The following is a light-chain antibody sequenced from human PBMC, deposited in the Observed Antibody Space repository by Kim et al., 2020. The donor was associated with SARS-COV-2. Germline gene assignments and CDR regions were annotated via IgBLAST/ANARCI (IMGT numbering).Light chain of an antibody. J-gene: IGLJ3*02. CDR1: SGSVSSSYY. Sequence: GGTVTHTCGLRSGSVSSSYYPSWYPQTPGQAPRTLIYSTNTRSSGVPDRFSGSILGNKAALTITGAQADDESDYYCVLYMGSGIWVFGGGTQLTVL. CDR2: STN. V-gene: IGLV8-61*01. CDR3: VLYMGSGIWV.